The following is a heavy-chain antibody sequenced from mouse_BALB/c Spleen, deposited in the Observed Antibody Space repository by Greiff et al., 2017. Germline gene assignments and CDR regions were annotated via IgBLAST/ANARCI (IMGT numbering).Heavy chain of an antibody. J-gene: IGHJ4*01. CDR1: GYTFTDYE. CDR2: IDPETGGT. Sequence: SGAELVRPGASVTLSCKASGYTFTDYEMHWVKQTPVHGLEWIGAIDPETGGTAYNQKFKGKATLTADKSSSTAYMELRSLTSEDSAVYYCTRWGTTVVATPYYAMDYWGQGTSVTVSS. V-gene: IGHV1-15*01. CDR3: TRWGTTVVATPYYAMDY. D-gene: IGHD1-1*01.